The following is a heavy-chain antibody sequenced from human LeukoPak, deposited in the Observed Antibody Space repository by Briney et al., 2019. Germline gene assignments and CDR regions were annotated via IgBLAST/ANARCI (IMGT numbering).Heavy chain of an antibody. CDR2: INPNSGGT. CDR3: ARWPGELYYFDY. Sequence: GVSVKVSCKASGYTFTGYYMHWVRQAPGQGLEWMGWINPNSGGTNYAQKFQGRVTMTRDTSISTAYMELSRLRSDDTAVYYCARWPGELYYFDYWGQGTLVTVSS. V-gene: IGHV1-2*02. J-gene: IGHJ4*02. CDR1: GYTFTGYY. D-gene: IGHD1-7*01.